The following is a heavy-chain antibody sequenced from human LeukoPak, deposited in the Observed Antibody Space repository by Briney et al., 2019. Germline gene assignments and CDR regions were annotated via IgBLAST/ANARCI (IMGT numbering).Heavy chain of an antibody. CDR2: IKTDGSET. J-gene: IGHJ4*02. V-gene: IGHV3-7*01. D-gene: IGHD2-21*01. CDR3: ATNGHSHRN. CDR1: GFTFSSFL. Sequence: GGSLRLSCEASGFTFSSFLMSWVRQVPGKGLEWVANIKTDGSETHHVDSVRGRFTISRDNAKNSLYLQMNSLRVEDAGVYYCATNGHSHRNWGQGTLVSVSS.